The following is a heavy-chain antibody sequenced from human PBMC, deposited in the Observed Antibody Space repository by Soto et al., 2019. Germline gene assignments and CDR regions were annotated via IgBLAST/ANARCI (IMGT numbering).Heavy chain of an antibody. D-gene: IGHD6-13*01. CDR2: IIQDGSEK. CDR3: APAAGGYYFNY. V-gene: IGHV3-7*05. CDR1: GFTFSSYW. Sequence: EVQLVESGGGLVQPGGSLRLSCPASGFTFSSYWMNWVRQAPGKGLEWVANIIQDGSEKHYVDSVKGRFTISRDNAKNSLYLQMNSLRAEDTAMYYCAPAAGGYYFNYWGRGTLVTVSS. J-gene: IGHJ4*02.